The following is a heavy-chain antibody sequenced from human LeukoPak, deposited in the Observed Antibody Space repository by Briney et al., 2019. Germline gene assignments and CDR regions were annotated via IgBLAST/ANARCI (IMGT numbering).Heavy chain of an antibody. CDR3: ARINSGYEYFDS. Sequence: PSETLSLTCAVSSGSISSTNWWSWVRQPPGKGLEWIGEIYQSGTTNYNPSLKSRVTMSVDKFNNQFSLKLFSVTAADTAIYYCARINSGYEYFDSWGQGTLVTVSS. V-gene: IGHV4-4*02. D-gene: IGHD5-12*01. CDR2: IYQSGTT. CDR1: SGSISSTNW. J-gene: IGHJ4*02.